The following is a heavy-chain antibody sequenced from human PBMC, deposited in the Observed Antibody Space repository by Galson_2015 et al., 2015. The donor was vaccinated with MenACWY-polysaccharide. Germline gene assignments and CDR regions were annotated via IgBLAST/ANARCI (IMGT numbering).Heavy chain of an antibody. CDR3: AKVRGGQWPRYSMDV. CDR1: GASISNYY. CDR2: VYASGST. J-gene: IGHJ6*02. D-gene: IGHD6-19*01. Sequence: TVSGASISNYYWSWIRQPAGKGLEWIGRVYASGSTNSTPSLTSRLTRSVDTPKTQFPLSLSSVTAADTAVYYCAKVRGGQWPRYSMDVWGQGTTVTVSS. V-gene: IGHV4-4*07.